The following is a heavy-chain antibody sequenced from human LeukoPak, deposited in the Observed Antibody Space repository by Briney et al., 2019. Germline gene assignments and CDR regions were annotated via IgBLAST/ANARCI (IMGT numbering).Heavy chain of an antibody. J-gene: IGHJ4*02. D-gene: IGHD4-17*01. CDR1: GGAISGYY. CDR3: ARGASRGVTTLDY. V-gene: IGHV4-59*01. CDR2: ISYSGDT. Sequence: SETLSLTCTVSGGAISGYYWSWTRQPPGKGLEWIGYISYSGDTNYNPSLKSRVTISVDTSKNQFSLKLSSVTAADTAVYYCARGASRGVTTLDYWGQGTLVTVSS.